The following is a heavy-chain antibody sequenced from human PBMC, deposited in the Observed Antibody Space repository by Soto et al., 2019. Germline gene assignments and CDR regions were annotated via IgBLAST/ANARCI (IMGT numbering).Heavy chain of an antibody. Sequence: SETLSLTCTVSGDSISSYYWSWIRQPPGKGLEWIGFIYYSGSTNYNPSLKSRVTISVDTSKNQFSLKPSSVTAADTAVYYCARDSSTSPNWFDPWGQGTLVTVSS. V-gene: IGHV4-59*12. J-gene: IGHJ5*02. CDR2: IYYSGST. D-gene: IGHD2-2*01. CDR1: GDSISSYY. CDR3: ARDSSTSPNWFDP.